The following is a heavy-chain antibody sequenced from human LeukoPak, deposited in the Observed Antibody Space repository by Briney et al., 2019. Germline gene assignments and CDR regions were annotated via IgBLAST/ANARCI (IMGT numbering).Heavy chain of an antibody. CDR1: GSTFSSYS. V-gene: IGHV3-21*01. J-gene: IGHJ5*02. D-gene: IGHD1-1*01. CDR3: ARGVLEYNWNDGDWFDP. CDR2: ISSSSSYI. Sequence: GGSLRLSCAASGSTFSSYSMNWVRQAPGKGLEGVSSISSSSSYIYYADSVRGRFTISRDNAKNSLYLQMNSLRAEDTAVYYCARGVLEYNWNDGDWFDPWGQGTLVTVSS.